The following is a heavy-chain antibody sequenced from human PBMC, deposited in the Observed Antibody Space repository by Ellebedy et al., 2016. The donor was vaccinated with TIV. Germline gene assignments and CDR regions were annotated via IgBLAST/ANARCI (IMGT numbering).Heavy chain of an antibody. J-gene: IGHJ6*02. Sequence: ASVKVSXKASGYTFTGYYMHWVRQAPGLGLEWMGWINPNSGGTNYAQKFQGWVTMTRDTSISTAYMELSRLRSDDTAVYYCATHGRGSKDYYYGMDVWGQGTTATVSS. D-gene: IGHD1-26*01. CDR3: ATHGRGSKDYYYGMDV. V-gene: IGHV1-2*04. CDR1: GYTFTGYY. CDR2: INPNSGGT.